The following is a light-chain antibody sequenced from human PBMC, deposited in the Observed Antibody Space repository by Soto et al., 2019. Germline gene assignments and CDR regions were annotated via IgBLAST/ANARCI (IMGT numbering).Light chain of an antibody. CDR1: SGHSSYA. Sequence: QPVLTQSPSASASLGASVKLTCTLRSGHSSYAIAWHQQQPEKGPRYLMNLNSDGSHSTGDGIPDRFSGSSSGAERYLTISSLQSEDEADYYCQTWGTGFRVFGGGTKLTVL. V-gene: IGLV4-69*01. J-gene: IGLJ3*02. CDR2: LNSDGSH. CDR3: QTWGTGFRV.